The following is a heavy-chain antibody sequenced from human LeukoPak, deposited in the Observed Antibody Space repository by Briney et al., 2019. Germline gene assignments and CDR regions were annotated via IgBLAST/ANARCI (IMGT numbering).Heavy chain of an antibody. Sequence: PSETLSLTCTVSGGSLSSSSYYWGWIRQPPGKGLEWIGSIYYSGSTYYNPSLKSRVTISVDTSKNQFSLKLSSVTGADKAVYYCARPHIYDFWSGYSNWFDPWGQGTLVTVSS. J-gene: IGHJ5*02. CDR1: GGSLSSSSYY. V-gene: IGHV4-39*01. CDR3: ARPHIYDFWSGYSNWFDP. CDR2: IYYSGST. D-gene: IGHD3-3*01.